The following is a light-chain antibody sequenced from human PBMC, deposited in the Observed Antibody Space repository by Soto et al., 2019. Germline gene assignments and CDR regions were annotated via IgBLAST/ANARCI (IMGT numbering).Light chain of an antibody. Sequence: QSVLTQPASVSGSPGQSITISCTGTSGDIGSYNRVSWYQQHPGKAPKLIIYEVTDRPSGVSNRFSGSKSGNTASLTISGLQADDEGDYYCSSKTSSSSPFVFGTGTKLTVL. CDR3: SSKTSSSSPFV. CDR2: EVT. CDR1: SGDIGSYNR. J-gene: IGLJ1*01. V-gene: IGLV2-14*01.